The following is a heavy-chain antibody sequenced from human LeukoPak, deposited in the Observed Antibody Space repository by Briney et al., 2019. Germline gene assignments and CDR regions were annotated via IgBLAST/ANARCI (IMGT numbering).Heavy chain of an antibody. V-gene: IGHV3-30*02. CDR1: GFTFSSYG. Sequence: GGSLRLSCAASGFTFSSYGMHWVRQAPGKGLEWVAFIRYDGSNKYYADSVKGRFTISRDNAKNSLYLQMNSLSDEDTAVYYCAREGDDSTLIYYWGQGTLVTVSS. J-gene: IGHJ4*02. D-gene: IGHD3-22*01. CDR3: AREGDDSTLIYY. CDR2: IRYDGSNK.